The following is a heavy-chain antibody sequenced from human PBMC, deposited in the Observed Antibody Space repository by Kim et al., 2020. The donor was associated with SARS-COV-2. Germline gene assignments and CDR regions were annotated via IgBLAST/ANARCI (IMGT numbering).Heavy chain of an antibody. CDR1: GGSISSYY. CDR3: ARARVLLWFGESLSDGMDV. D-gene: IGHD3-10*01. J-gene: IGHJ6*02. CDR2: IYYSGST. Sequence: SETLSLTCTVSGGSISSYYWSWIRQPPGKGLEWIGYIYYSGSTNYNPSLKSRVTISVDTSKNQFSLKLSSVTAADTAVYYCARARVLLWFGESLSDGMDVWGQGTTVTVSS. V-gene: IGHV4-59*01.